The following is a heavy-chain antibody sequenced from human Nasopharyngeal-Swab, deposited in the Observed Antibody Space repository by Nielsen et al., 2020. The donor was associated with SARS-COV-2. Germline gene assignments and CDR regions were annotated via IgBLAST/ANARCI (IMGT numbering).Heavy chain of an antibody. V-gene: IGHV3-23*01. Sequence: GGSLRLSCVGSGFTFSGFAMSWVRQTPEKGLEWVSALSGGAGMTYYADSVKGRATVSRENPKNTLYLELNSLRAEDTAVYFCAKDLRGANFYRATYGFDVWGQGTTVTVSS. CDR2: LSGGAGMT. CDR3: AKDLRGANFYRATYGFDV. J-gene: IGHJ6*02. CDR1: GFTFSGFA. D-gene: IGHD4/OR15-4a*01.